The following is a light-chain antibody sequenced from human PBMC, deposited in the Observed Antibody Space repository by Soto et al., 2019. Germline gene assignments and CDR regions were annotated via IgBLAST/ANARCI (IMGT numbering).Light chain of an antibody. CDR1: QSFSSRY. J-gene: IGKJ4*01. Sequence: EIVLTQSPGTLSLSPGERATLSCRASQSFSSRYLAWYQQKPGQAPRLLIYGASSRATGIPDRFSGSGSGTDFTLTISRLEPEDFAVYYCKHYGSSPELTFGGGTKVEIK. CDR3: KHYGSSPELT. V-gene: IGKV3-20*01. CDR2: GAS.